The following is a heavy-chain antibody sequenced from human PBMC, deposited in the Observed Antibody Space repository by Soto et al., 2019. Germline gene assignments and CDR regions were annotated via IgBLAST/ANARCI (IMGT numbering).Heavy chain of an antibody. CDR1: GFTFTSYA. CDR3: AKAPEYRGYDSRWGGYLDY. CDR2: ISGSGGST. V-gene: IGHV3-23*01. J-gene: IGHJ4*02. D-gene: IGHD5-12*01. Sequence: GGPLRLSCAASGFTFTSYAMNWVRQAPGKGLEWVSAISGSGGSTYYADSVKGRFTMSRDNSKNTLYLQMNSLRAEDTAVYYCAKAPEYRGYDSRWGGYLDYWGRGALVTVSS.